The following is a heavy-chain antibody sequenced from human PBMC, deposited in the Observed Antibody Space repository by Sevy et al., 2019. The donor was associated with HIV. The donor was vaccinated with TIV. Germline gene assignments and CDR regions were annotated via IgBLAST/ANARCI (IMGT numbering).Heavy chain of an antibody. CDR3: ARDEYYDSSEQVIDY. V-gene: IGHV3-30-3*01. Sequence: GGSLRLSCAASGFTFSSYAMHWVRQAPGKGLERVAVISYDGSNKYYADSVKGRFTISRDNSKKTLYLQMNSLRAEDTAVYYCARDEYYDSSEQVIDYWGQGTLVTVSS. CDR1: GFTFSSYA. D-gene: IGHD3-22*01. J-gene: IGHJ4*02. CDR2: ISYDGSNK.